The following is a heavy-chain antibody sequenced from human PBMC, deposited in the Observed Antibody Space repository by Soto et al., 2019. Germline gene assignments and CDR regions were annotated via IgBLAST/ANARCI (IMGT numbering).Heavy chain of an antibody. Sequence: ASETLSLTCTVSGDSISTFYWGWMRQSPGKELEWIGYVYYTGSTNYNPSLKSRVTISVDRSKNQFSLKLTSANAADTAVYYCARGRTVRNYADDSSDYFYFFDYWGQGTQVTSPQ. CDR2: VYYTGST. J-gene: IGHJ4*02. CDR3: ARGRTVRNYADDSSDYFYFFDY. D-gene: IGHD3-22*01. V-gene: IGHV4-59*01. CDR1: GDSISTFY.